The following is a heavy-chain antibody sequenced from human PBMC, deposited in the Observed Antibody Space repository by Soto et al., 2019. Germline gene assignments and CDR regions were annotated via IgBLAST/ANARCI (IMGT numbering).Heavy chain of an antibody. CDR1: GFTFGDYA. CDR2: IGGGGTDT. Sequence: QLLESGGGLVQPGGSLRVHCVASGFTFGDYAMSWVRQAPGRGLEWVSSIGGGGTDTYYAASVKGRFTISRDNSKSTLYLQMNNLRVEDTGVYYCAKDAVTYNGEWDWFDTWGQGTLVTVSS. V-gene: IGHV3-23*01. D-gene: IGHD3-10*01. J-gene: IGHJ5*02. CDR3: AKDAVTYNGEWDWFDT.